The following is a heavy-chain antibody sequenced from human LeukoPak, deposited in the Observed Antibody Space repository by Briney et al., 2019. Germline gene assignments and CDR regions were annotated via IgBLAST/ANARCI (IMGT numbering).Heavy chain of an antibody. CDR2: ISYDGSNK. V-gene: IGHV3-30*03. D-gene: IGHD3-3*01. J-gene: IGHJ4*02. Sequence: GGSLRLSCAASGFAFSTYSMHWVRQAPGKGLEWVAVISYDGSNKYYADSVKGRFTISRDNSKNTLYLQMNSLRAEDTAVYYCARGASYYDSRFDYWGQGTLVTVSS. CDR3: ARGASYYDSRFDY. CDR1: GFAFSTYS.